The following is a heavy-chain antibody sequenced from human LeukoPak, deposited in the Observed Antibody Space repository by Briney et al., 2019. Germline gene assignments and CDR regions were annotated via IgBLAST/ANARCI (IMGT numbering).Heavy chain of an antibody. CDR1: VGTFSSYA. CDR3: ARTRRNYYDSSGSNDAFDI. Sequence: SVKVSCKASVGTFSSYAISWVRQAPGQGLEWMGGIIPIFGTANYAQKFQGRVTISADESTSTAYMELSSLRSEDTAVYYCARTRRNYYDSSGSNDAFDIWGQGTMVTVSS. V-gene: IGHV1-69*13. CDR2: IIPIFGTA. J-gene: IGHJ3*02. D-gene: IGHD3-22*01.